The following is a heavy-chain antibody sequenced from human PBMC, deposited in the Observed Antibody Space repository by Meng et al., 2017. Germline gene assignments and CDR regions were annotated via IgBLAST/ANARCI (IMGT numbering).Heavy chain of an antibody. D-gene: IGHD3-10*01. CDR3: AKSPANTYGSGSYYRPIRRPYYFDY. Sequence: GGSLRLSCAASGFTFDDYAMHWVRQAPGKGLEWVSGISWNSGSIGYADSVKGRFTISRDNAKNSLYLQMNSLRAEDTAVYYCAKSPANTYGSGSYYRPIRRPYYFDYWGQGTPVTVSS. CDR1: GFTFDDYA. CDR2: ISWNSGSI. V-gene: IGHV3-9*01. J-gene: IGHJ4*02.